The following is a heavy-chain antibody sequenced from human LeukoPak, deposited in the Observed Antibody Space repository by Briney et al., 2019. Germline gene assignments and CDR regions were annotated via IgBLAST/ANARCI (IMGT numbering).Heavy chain of an antibody. CDR3: ARDPNAYGDYRASGYYMDV. V-gene: IGHV3-20*04. CDR2: INWNGGST. J-gene: IGHJ6*03. Sequence: PGGSLRLSCAASGFTFDDYGMSWVRQAPGKGPEWVSGINWNGGSTGYADSVKGRFTISRDNAKNSLYLQMNSLRAEDTALYYCARDPNAYGDYRASGYYMDVWGKGTTVTVSS. CDR1: GFTFDDYG. D-gene: IGHD4-17*01.